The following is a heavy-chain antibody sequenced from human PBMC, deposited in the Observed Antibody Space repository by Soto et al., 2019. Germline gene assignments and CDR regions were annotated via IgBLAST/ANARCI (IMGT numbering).Heavy chain of an antibody. V-gene: IGHV3-53*01. CDR2: IFSGGRT. D-gene: IGHD7-27*01. CDR1: GFTISTTY. CDR3: ARVPDTGGRDFFDY. J-gene: IGHJ4*01. Sequence: ESGGGLIQPGGSLGLSCAASGFTISTTYMSWVRQAPGKGLEWVSVIFSGGRTYYADSVKGRFTISRDISKNTLYLQMNSLRADDTAVYYCARVPDTGGRDFFDYWGHGTLVTVSS.